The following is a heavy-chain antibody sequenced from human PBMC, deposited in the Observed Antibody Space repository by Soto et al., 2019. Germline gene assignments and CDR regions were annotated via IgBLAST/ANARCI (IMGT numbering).Heavy chain of an antibody. D-gene: IGHD3-9*01. CDR1: GGSISSSSYY. V-gene: IGHV4-39*01. Sequence: SETLSLTCTVSGGSISSSSYYWCWIRHPPGKGLEWIGSIYYSGSTYYNPSLKSRVTISVDTSKNQFSLKLSSVTAADTAVYYCARHPSLRYFDWLVAYGMDVWGQGTTVT. J-gene: IGHJ6*02. CDR3: ARHPSLRYFDWLVAYGMDV. CDR2: IYYSGST.